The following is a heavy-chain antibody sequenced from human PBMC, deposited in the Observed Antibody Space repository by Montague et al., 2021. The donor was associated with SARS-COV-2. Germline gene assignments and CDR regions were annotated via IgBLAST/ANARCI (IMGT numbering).Heavy chain of an antibody. V-gene: IGHV3-11*05. Sequence: SLRLSCAASGFTFSDYYMSWIRQAPGKGLEWVSYISSSSSYTNYADSVKGRLTISRDNAKNSLYLQMNSLRAEDTAVYYCARGLMVYNGMDVWGQGTTVTVSS. CDR3: ARGLMVYNGMDV. J-gene: IGHJ6*02. D-gene: IGHD2-8*01. CDR1: GFTFSDYY. CDR2: ISSSSSYT.